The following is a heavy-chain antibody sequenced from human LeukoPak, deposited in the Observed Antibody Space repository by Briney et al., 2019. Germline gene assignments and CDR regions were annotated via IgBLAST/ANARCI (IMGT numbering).Heavy chain of an antibody. CDR1: GYTFTGYY. Sequence: ASVKVSCKASGYTFTGYYMHWVRQAPGQGLEWMGWINPNSGGTNYAQKFQGRVTMTRDTSISTAYMELSRLRSDDAAVYYCARDGGYDYRGTWVAVAGDWFDPWGQGTLVTVSS. J-gene: IGHJ5*02. D-gene: IGHD5-12*01. CDR3: ARDGGYDYRGTWVAVAGDWFDP. V-gene: IGHV1-2*02. CDR2: INPNSGGT.